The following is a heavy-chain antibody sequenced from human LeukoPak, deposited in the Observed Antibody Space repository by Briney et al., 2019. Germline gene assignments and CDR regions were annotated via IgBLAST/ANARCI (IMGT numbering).Heavy chain of an antibody. CDR3: AREGSYGSGSWGIDY. CDR2: IIPIFGTA. CDR1: GGTFSSYA. J-gene: IGHJ4*02. V-gene: IGHV1-69*01. Sequence: ASVKVSCKASGGTFSSYAISWVRQAPGQGLEWMGGIIPIFGTANYAQKFQGRVTITADESTSTAYMELSGLRSEDTAVYYCAREGSYGSGSWGIDYWGQGTLVTVSS. D-gene: IGHD3-10*01.